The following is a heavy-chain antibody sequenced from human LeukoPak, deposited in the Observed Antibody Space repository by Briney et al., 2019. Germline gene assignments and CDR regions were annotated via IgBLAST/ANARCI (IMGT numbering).Heavy chain of an antibody. Sequence: GGSLRLSCAASGFTFSDYYTSWIRQAPGKGLEWVSYISSSGSTIYYADSVKGRFTISRDNAKNSLYLQMNSLRAEDTAVYYCARAYSSSWYFVYWGQGALVTVSS. V-gene: IGHV3-11*04. CDR2: ISSSGSTI. CDR3: ARAYSSSWYFVY. CDR1: GFTFSDYY. D-gene: IGHD6-13*01. J-gene: IGHJ4*02.